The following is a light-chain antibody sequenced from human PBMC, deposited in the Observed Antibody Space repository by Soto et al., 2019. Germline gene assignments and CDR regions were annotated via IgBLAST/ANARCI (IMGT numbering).Light chain of an antibody. J-gene: IGLJ3*02. CDR2: GNS. Sequence: QSVLTQPPSVSVAPGQRVTIPCTGSRSNIGAGYDVHWYQQLPGTAPKLLIYGNSNRPSGVPDRFSGSKSGTSASLAITGLQAEDEADYYCQSYDSSLRGWVFCGGTKLTVL. CDR1: RSNIGAGYD. CDR3: QSYDSSLRGWV. V-gene: IGLV1-40*01.